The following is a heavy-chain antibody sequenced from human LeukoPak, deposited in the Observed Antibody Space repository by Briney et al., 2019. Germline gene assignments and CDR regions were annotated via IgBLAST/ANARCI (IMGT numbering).Heavy chain of an antibody. D-gene: IGHD3-9*01. V-gene: IGHV3-15*01. CDR1: GFTFSNAW. CDR3: TSRYYDILTGYPRGFDY. Sequence: GGSLRLSCAASGFTFSNAWMSWVRQAPGKGLEWVGRIKSKTDGGTTDYAAPVKGRFTISRDDSKNTLYLRMNSLKTEDTAVYYCTSRYYDILTGYPRGFDYWGQGTLVTVSS. J-gene: IGHJ4*02. CDR2: IKSKTDGGTT.